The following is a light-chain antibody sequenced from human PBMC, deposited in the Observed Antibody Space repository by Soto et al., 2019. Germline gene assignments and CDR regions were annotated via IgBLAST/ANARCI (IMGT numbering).Light chain of an antibody. CDR1: QSVLYSSNNENY. Sequence: DIVMTQSPDSLAVSLGERATINCKSSQSVLYSSNNENYLAWYQQKPGQPPKLLIYLASTRESGVPDRFSGSGSGTDFTLTINSLQAEDVAVYYCQQYYSTPPYTFGQGTKLEIK. CDR3: QQYYSTPPYT. V-gene: IGKV4-1*01. J-gene: IGKJ2*01. CDR2: LAS.